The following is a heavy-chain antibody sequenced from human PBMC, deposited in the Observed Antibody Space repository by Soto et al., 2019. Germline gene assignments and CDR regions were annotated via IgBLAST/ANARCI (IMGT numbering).Heavy chain of an antibody. Sequence: EVPLLESGGGLVQPGGSLRLSCAASGFTFSSYAMSWVRQAPGKGLEWVSAISGSGGSTYYADSVKGRFTISRDNSKNTLYLQMNSLRAEDTAVYYCAKERGITMIVVVITTAFDIWGQGTMVTVSS. V-gene: IGHV3-23*01. J-gene: IGHJ3*02. CDR2: ISGSGGST. CDR3: AKERGITMIVVVITTAFDI. D-gene: IGHD3-22*01. CDR1: GFTFSSYA.